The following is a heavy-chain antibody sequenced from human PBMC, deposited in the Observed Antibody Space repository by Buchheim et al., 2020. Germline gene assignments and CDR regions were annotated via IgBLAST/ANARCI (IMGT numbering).Heavy chain of an antibody. CDR2: ISSSSSYI. CDR1: GFTFSSYS. V-gene: IGHV3-21*01. J-gene: IGHJ6*02. CDR3: ARGPYDFWSGYFPYYYYGMDV. Sequence: EVQLVESGGGLVKPGGSLRLSCAASGFTFSSYSMNWVRQAPGKGLEWVSSISSSSSYIYYADSVKGRFTTSRDNAKNSLYLQMNSLRAEDTAVYYCARGPYDFWSGYFPYYYYGMDVWGQGTT. D-gene: IGHD3-3*01.